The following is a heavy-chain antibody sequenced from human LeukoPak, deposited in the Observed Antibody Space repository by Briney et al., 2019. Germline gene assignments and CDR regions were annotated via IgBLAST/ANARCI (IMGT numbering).Heavy chain of an antibody. D-gene: IGHD5-24*01. CDR2: RSGSGGST. J-gene: IGHJ4*02. V-gene: IGHV3-23*01. CDR3: AKSAYNRFDY. CDR1: GFTFSSYG. Sequence: GGSLRLSCAASGFTFSSYGMSWVRQAPGKGLEWVSARSGSGGSTYYADSVKGRFTISRDNSKNTLYLQMNSLIAEDTAVYYCAKSAYNRFDYWGQGTRVTVSS.